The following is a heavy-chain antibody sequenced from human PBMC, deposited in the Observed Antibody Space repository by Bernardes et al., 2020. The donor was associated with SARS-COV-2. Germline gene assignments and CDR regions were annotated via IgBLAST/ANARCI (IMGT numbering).Heavy chain of an antibody. V-gene: IGHV1-18*01. CDR1: GYTFTAYV. D-gene: IGHD2-15*01. CDR3: ARALISDCSGGSCYPDYGDYFDY. Sequence: ASVKVSCEASGYTFTAYVIIWVRQAPGQGLESMGWISAYNGYTNYAQKFQGRVTMTTDTSTSTAYMELRSLRSDDTAVYYCARALISDCSGGSCYPDYGDYFDYWGQGTLLTVSS. CDR2: ISAYNGYT. J-gene: IGHJ4*02.